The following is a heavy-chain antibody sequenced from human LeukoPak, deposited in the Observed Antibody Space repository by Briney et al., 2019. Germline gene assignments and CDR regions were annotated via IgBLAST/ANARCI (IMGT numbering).Heavy chain of an antibody. CDR3: AKMKGVSGPYYFNY. CDR1: GFTFSTYA. D-gene: IGHD6-19*01. CDR2: IQYDGSNK. J-gene: IGHJ4*02. Sequence: PGGSLRLSCAASGFTFSTYAMHWVRQAPGKGLEWVAFIQYDGSNKFYADSVKGRFTISRDTSKNTLYLQMNSLRAEDTAVYYCAKMKGVSGPYYFNYWGQGTLVTVSS. V-gene: IGHV3-30*02.